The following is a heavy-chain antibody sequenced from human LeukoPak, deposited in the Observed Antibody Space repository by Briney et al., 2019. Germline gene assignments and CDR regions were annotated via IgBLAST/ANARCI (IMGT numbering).Heavy chain of an antibody. D-gene: IGHD6-13*01. CDR2: IRYDGSNK. CDR1: GFTFSSYG. V-gene: IGHV3-30*02. J-gene: IGHJ1*01. CDR3: AKIGIAAAGAEYFQH. Sequence: GGSLRLSCAASGFTFSSYGMHWVRQAPGKGLEWVAFIRYDGSNKYYADSVKGRFTISRDNSKSTLYLQMNSLRAEDTAVYYCAKIGIAAAGAEYFQHWGQGTLVTVSS.